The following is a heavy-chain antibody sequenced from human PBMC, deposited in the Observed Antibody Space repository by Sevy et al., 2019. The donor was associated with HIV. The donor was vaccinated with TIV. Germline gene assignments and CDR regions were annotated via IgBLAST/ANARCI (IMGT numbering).Heavy chain of an antibody. J-gene: IGHJ3*01. Sequence: GGSLRLSCVGSGITISSHWMNWVRQAPGKGLEWVANINQDGSEKYHVDSVKGRFTISRDNAKNSGYLQMHSLRVEDSGVYYCARAMGVWGQRTMVTVSS. CDR3: ARAMGV. CDR2: INQDGSEK. V-gene: IGHV3-7*01. CDR1: GITISSHW.